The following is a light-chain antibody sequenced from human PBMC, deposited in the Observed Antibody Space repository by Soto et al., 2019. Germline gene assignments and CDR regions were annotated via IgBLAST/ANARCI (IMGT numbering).Light chain of an antibody. CDR2: DAS. CDR1: LNVNSY. J-gene: IGKJ5*01. Sequence: VLTQSPATLSLSPGERATLSCRASLNVNSYLAWYQQKPGQAPRLLIYDASNRAAGIPARFSGSGSGTDLTLTISSLEPEDFAIYYCQQRQYWPPITFGQGTRLEI. CDR3: QQRQYWPPIT. V-gene: IGKV3-11*01.